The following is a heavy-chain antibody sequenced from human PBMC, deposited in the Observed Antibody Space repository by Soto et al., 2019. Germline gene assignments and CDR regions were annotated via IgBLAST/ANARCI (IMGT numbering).Heavy chain of an antibody. J-gene: IGHJ4*02. CDR2: INAGNGNT. Sequence: QVQLVQSGAEVKKPGASVKVSCKASGYTFTSYAMHWVRQAPGQRLEWMGWINAGNGNTKYSQKFQGRXTXTXNTSASTAYMELSSLRSEDTAVYYCARGLGLYYFDYWGQGTLVTVSS. CDR1: GYTFTSYA. CDR3: ARGLGLYYFDY. D-gene: IGHD1-26*01. V-gene: IGHV1-3*01.